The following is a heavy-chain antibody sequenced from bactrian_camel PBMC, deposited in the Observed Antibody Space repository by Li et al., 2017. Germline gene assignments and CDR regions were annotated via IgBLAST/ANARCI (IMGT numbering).Heavy chain of an antibody. V-gene: IGHV3S53*01. Sequence: VQLVESGGGSVQAGESLRLSYVASEYIGCMGWFRQAPGKMREVVAATDVDGTYYATSVKGRFTISQDNPRTVSLQMNSLKREDTAMYYCVAGWWCGPKWTQAATYNFWGQGTQVTVS. CDR3: VAGWWCGPKWTQAATYNF. CDR1: EYIGC. CDR2: TDVDGT. D-gene: IGHD3*01. J-gene: IGHJ4*01.